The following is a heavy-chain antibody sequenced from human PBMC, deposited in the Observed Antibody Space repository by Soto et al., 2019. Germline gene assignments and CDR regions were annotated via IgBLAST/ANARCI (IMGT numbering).Heavy chain of an antibody. D-gene: IGHD1-1*01. V-gene: IGHV1-18*01. J-gene: IGHJ4*02. Sequence: QVQLVQSGAEVKKPGASVKVSCKASGYTFNTFGIRWVRQAPGQGLEWMGWTSTYNGHIDYAENFQGRVTMTTDPSTSTAYMDLRRLSLDDTAEYYCARGGGVYNPLLLDYWGQGTPVSVYS. CDR3: ARGGGVYNPLLLDY. CDR1: GYTFNTFG. CDR2: TSTYNGHI.